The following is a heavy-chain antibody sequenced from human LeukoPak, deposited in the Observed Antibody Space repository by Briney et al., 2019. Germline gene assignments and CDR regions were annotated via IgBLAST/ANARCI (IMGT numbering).Heavy chain of an antibody. V-gene: IGHV3-21*01. J-gene: IGHJ4*02. D-gene: IGHD5-12*01. CDR1: GFTFSSHS. CDR3: ARAGSGLFPARGNSGCLDY. CDR2: ISSSSSYI. Sequence: PGGSLRLSCAASGFTFSSHSMNWVRQAPGKGLEWVSSISSSSSYIYYADLVKGRFTISRDNAKNSVYLQMNTLRAEDTAVYYCARAGSGLFPARGNSGCLDYWGQGTLVTVSS.